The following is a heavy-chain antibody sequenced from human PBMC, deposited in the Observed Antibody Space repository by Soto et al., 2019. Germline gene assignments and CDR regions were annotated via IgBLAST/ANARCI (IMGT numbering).Heavy chain of an antibody. CDR1: GYTFTNYG. Sequence: GASVKVSCKASGYTFTNYGISWVRQAPGQGLEWMGWINTYNGNTNHAQKLQGRVTMTTDTSTSTAYMELRSLRAEDTAVYYCAKMGGYYDSSDKRYFECWGLGTLVTVSS. CDR3: AKMGGYYDSSDKRYFEC. CDR2: INTYNGNT. J-gene: IGHJ4*02. D-gene: IGHD3-22*01. V-gene: IGHV1-18*01.